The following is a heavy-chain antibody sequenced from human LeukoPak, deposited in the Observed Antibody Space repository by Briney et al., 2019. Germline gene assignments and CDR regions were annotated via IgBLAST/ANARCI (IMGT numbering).Heavy chain of an antibody. V-gene: IGHV1-69*13. CDR2: IIPIFGTA. Sequence: ASVKVSCKASGGTFSSYAISWVRQAPGQGLEWMGGIIPIFGTANYAQKFQDRVTITAVESMSTVYMELSSLRSEDTAVYYCARGWLAETTVVTPYNYWGQGTLVTVSS. D-gene: IGHD4-23*01. CDR3: ARGWLAETTVVTPYNY. J-gene: IGHJ4*02. CDR1: GGTFSSYA.